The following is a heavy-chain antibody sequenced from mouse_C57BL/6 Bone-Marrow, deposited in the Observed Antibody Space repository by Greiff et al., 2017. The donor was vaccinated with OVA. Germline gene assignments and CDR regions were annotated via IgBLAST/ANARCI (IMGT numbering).Heavy chain of an antibody. Sequence: QVQLKESGPGLVQPSQSLSITCTVSGFSLTRYGVHWVRQSPGKGLEWLGVIWSGGSTDYNAAFISRLSISKDNSKSQVFFKMNSLQADDTAIYYCAGAPNWGFSAWFAYWGQGTLVTVSA. J-gene: IGHJ3*01. V-gene: IGHV2-2*01. CDR3: AGAPNWGFSAWFAY. CDR1: GFSLTRYG. D-gene: IGHD4-1*01. CDR2: IWSGGST.